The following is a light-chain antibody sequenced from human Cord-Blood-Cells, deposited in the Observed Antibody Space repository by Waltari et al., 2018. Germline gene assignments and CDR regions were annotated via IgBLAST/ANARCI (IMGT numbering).Light chain of an antibody. CDR2: GAS. Sequence: EIVLTQFTVTRSLSPGERATLPVRASQSVSGSYLAWYQQKPGQAPRLLIYGASSRAPGIPDRFSGSGSGTDFTLTISRLEPEDFAVYYCQQYGSSPRYTFGQGTKLEIK. J-gene: IGKJ2*01. V-gene: IGKV3-20*01. CDR3: QQYGSSPRYT. CDR1: QSVSGSY.